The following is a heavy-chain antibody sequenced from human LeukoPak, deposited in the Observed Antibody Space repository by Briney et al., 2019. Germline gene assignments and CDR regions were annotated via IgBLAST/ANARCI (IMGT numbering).Heavy chain of an antibody. Sequence: SETLSLTCTVSRGSISGYYWTWIRQPPGKGLEWIGDIFYSGTTDYNPSLKSRVTISVDTSKNQFSLKVSSVTVADTAVYYCAREGLDYGGTLNWFDPWGQGTLVTVSS. V-gene: IGHV4-59*12. CDR1: RGSISGYY. J-gene: IGHJ5*02. CDR2: IFYSGTT. CDR3: AREGLDYGGTLNWFDP. D-gene: IGHD4-23*01.